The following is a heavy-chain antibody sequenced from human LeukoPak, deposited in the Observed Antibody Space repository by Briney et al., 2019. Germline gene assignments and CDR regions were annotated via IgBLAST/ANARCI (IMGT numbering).Heavy chain of an antibody. CDR3: ARTPGDYDYVWGSYRYINSGFDY. CDR1: GGSISSSSHY. J-gene: IGHJ4*02. CDR2: MYYRGST. Sequence: SETLSLTCTVSGGSISSSSHYWGWIRQPPGKGLEWIGSMYYRGSTYHNPSLKSRVTISVDTSKNQFSLKLSSVTAADTAVYYCARTPGDYDYVWGSYRYINSGFDYWGQGTLVTVSS. D-gene: IGHD3-16*02. V-gene: IGHV4-39*07.